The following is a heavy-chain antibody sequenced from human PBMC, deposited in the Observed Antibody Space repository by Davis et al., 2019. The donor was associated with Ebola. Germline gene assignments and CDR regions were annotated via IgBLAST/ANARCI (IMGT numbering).Heavy chain of an antibody. CDR2: ISGSGGST. Sequence: GESLKISCAASGFTFSSYAMSWVRQAPGKGLEWVSAISGSGGSTYYADSVKGRFTISRDNSKNTLYLQMNSLRAEDTAVYYCAKDRDFWSGYPDPWGQGTLVTVSS. J-gene: IGHJ5*02. CDR1: GFTFSSYA. V-gene: IGHV3-23*01. CDR3: AKDRDFWSGYPDP. D-gene: IGHD3-3*01.